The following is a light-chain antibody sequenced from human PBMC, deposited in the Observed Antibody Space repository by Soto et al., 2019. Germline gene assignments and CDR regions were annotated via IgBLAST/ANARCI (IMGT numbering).Light chain of an antibody. CDR2: AAS. CDR3: QQSYSTPLT. CDR1: QSISSY. Sequence: DIQMAQSPASLSASVGDGVTITCRASQSISSYLNWYQQKPGQAPKLLIYAASTLQSGVPSRFSGSGSGTDFTLTISSLQPEDFATYYCQQSYSTPLTFGGGTKVDIK. J-gene: IGKJ4*01. V-gene: IGKV1-39*01.